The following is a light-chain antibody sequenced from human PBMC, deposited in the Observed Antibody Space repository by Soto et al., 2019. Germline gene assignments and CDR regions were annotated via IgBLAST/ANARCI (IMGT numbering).Light chain of an antibody. J-gene: IGKJ1*01. Sequence: DIQMTQSPSSLSASIGDRVTLTCRASEDISNYLAWYQHKPGKVPKLLIYGASSLQSGVPSRFSGSGSGTDFTLTISSLQTEDVATYYCQNYNRAPWTFGQGTKVESK. CDR2: GAS. CDR1: EDISNY. CDR3: QNYNRAPWT. V-gene: IGKV1-27*01.